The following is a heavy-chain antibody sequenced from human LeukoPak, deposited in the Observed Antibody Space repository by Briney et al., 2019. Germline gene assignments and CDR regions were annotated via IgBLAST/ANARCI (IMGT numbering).Heavy chain of an antibody. CDR1: GYSFTSYW. CDR3: ARSYYGSGSYPYYFDY. V-gene: IGHV5-51*01. D-gene: IGHD3-10*01. CDR2: IYPGDSDT. J-gene: IGHJ4*02. Sequence: GESLKISCKGSGYSFTSYWIGWVRQMPGKGLEWMGIIYPGDSDTRYIPSFQGQVTISADKSISTAYLQWSSLKASDTAMYYCARSYYGSGSYPYYFDYWGQGTLVTVSS.